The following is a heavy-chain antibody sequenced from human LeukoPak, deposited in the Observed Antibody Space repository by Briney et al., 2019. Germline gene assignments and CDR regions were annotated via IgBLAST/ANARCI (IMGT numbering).Heavy chain of an antibody. J-gene: IGHJ6*03. CDR3: ARVELAPYYYYMDV. V-gene: IGHV3-48*03. Sequence: PGGSLRLSCAASGFSISSYEMNWVHQAPGKGLEWVSYISSSGSTIYYAGSVKGRFTISRDNAKNSLYLQMNSLRAEDTAVYYCARVELAPYYYYMDVWGKGTTVTVSS. CDR1: GFSISSYE. D-gene: IGHD1-7*01. CDR2: ISSSGSTI.